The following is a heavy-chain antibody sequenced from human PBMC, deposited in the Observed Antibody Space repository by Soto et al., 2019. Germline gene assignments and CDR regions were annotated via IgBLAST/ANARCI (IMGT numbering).Heavy chain of an antibody. V-gene: IGHV3-23*01. Sequence: ETLSLTCTVSGGSSISYYWSWVRQAPGKGLEWVSAISGSGGSTYYADSVKGRFTISRDNSKNTLYLQMNSLRAEDTAVYYCARMDLVPAAKADYWGQGTLVTVSS. J-gene: IGHJ4*02. CDR2: ISGSGGST. CDR1: GGSSISYY. D-gene: IGHD2-2*01. CDR3: ARMDLVPAAKADY.